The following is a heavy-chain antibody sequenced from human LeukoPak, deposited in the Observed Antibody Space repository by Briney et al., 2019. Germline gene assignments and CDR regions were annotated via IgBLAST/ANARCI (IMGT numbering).Heavy chain of an antibody. CDR1: GYTFTGYY. CDR3: ARTQAPTTVGPGDAFDI. D-gene: IGHD4-23*01. J-gene: IGHJ3*02. V-gene: IGHV1-2*02. CDR2: INPNSGGT. Sequence: VASVKVSCKASGYTFTGYYMHWVRQAPGQGLEWMGWINPNSGGTKYAQKFQGRVTMTRDTSISTAYMEVSRLRSDDTAAYYCARTQAPTTVGPGDAFDIWGQGTRVIVSS.